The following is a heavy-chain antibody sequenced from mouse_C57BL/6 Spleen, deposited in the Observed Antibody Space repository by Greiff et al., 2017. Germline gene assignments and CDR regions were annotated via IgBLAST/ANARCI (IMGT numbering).Heavy chain of an antibody. V-gene: IGHV1-26*01. CDR3: AREGDYDGPWFAY. Sequence: EVQLQQSGPVLVKPGASVKISCKASGYTFTDYYMNWVKQSHGKSLEWIGDINPNNGGTSYNQKFKGKATLTVDTSSSTAYMELRSLTSEDSAVYYCAREGDYDGPWFAYWGQGTLVTVSA. D-gene: IGHD2-4*01. CDR1: GYTFTDYY. CDR2: INPNNGGT. J-gene: IGHJ3*01.